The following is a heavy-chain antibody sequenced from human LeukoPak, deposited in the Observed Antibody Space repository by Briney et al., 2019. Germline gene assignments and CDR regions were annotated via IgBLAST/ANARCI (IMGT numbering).Heavy chain of an antibody. D-gene: IGHD5-12*01. J-gene: IGHJ4*02. V-gene: IGHV3-23*01. Sequence: GGSETLSCAASGFTFSSYAMSWVRQAPGKGLEWVSAINGYGGSTYYADSVKGRFTISRDNSKNTLYLQMNSLRAEDTAVYYCAKYRGYALTNYYFDYWGQGTLVPVSS. CDR1: GFTFSSYA. CDR3: AKYRGYALTNYYFDY. CDR2: INGYGGST.